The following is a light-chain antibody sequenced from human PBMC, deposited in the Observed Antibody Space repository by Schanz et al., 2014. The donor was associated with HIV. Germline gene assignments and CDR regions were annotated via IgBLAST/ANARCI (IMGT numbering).Light chain of an antibody. Sequence: QSALTQPASVSGSPGQSISISCTGTSGDVGSYNYVSWYQQHPGKAPKLMIYDVSNRPSGVSSRFSGSKSGNTASLTVSGLLAEDDAVYYCSSYAGNNNVLFGGGTKLTVL. CDR1: SGDVGSYNY. V-gene: IGLV2-14*03. CDR3: SSYAGNNNVL. J-gene: IGLJ3*02. CDR2: DVS.